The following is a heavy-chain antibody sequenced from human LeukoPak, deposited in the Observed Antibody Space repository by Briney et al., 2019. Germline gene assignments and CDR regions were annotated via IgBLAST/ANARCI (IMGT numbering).Heavy chain of an antibody. J-gene: IGHJ4*02. Sequence: ASVKVSCKASGYTFTSYGISWVLQAPGQGLEWMGWISAYNGNTNYAQKLQGRVTMTTDTSTSTAYMELRSLRSDDTAVYYCASGPKGWELLSYWGQGTLVTVSS. V-gene: IGHV1-18*01. CDR3: ASGPKGWELLSY. D-gene: IGHD1-26*01. CDR1: GYTFTSYG. CDR2: ISAYNGNT.